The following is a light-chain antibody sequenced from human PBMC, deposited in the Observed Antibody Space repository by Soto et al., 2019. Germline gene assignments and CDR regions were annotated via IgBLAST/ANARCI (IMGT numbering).Light chain of an antibody. Sequence: EIVLTQSPGILSLSPGERATLSCRAIQSVSSSYLAWYQQKPGQAPRLLIYGASTRATDVPDRFSGSGSGADFTLSISRLEPEDFAVYYCQQYGSSPPRTFGQGTKVDIK. CDR2: GAS. CDR1: QSVSSSY. CDR3: QQYGSSPPRT. V-gene: IGKV3-20*01. J-gene: IGKJ1*01.